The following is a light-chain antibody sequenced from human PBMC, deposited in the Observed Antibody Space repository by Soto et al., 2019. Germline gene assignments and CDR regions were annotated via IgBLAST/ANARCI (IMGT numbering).Light chain of an antibody. J-gene: IGKJ3*01. CDR1: QSIRNY. CDR3: QQSSSPPLT. V-gene: IGKV1-39*01. CDR2: AAS. Sequence: DIQMTQSPSSLSASVGDRVTITCRASQSIRNYLNWYQQKPGKAPKVLIYAASSLQSGVPSRFSGSGSGTEFTLSISSLHPEHFATYYCQQSSSPPLTFVPGTKVAVK.